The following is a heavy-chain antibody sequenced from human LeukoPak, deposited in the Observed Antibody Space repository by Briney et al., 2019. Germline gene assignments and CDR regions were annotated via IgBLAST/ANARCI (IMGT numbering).Heavy chain of an antibody. CDR3: ARLFRPYFHMDV. Sequence: SETLSLTCAVYGGSLSGDYLTWVRQSPEKGLQWIGERNDRGSTNYNPSLRSRVTFSVDASKKQFSLNLNSVTAADTAVYYCARLFRPYFHMDVWGKGTAVTVSS. V-gene: IGHV4-34*01. CDR1: GGSLSGDY. J-gene: IGHJ6*03. CDR2: RNDRGST. D-gene: IGHD3-9*01.